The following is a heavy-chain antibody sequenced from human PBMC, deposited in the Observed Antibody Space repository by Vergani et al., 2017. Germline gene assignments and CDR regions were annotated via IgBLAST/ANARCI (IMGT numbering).Heavy chain of an antibody. D-gene: IGHD6-19*01. V-gene: IGHV3-53*04. J-gene: IGHJ4*02. Sequence: EVQLVESGGGLVQPGGSLRLSCAASGFTVSSNYMSWVRQAPGKGLEWVSVIYSGGSTYYADPVKGRFTLSRLNSKNTLYLQMNSLGAEDTAVYYCARDPIAVAGTGDWGQGTLVTVSS. CDR1: GFTVSSNY. CDR3: ARDPIAVAGTGD. CDR2: IYSGGST.